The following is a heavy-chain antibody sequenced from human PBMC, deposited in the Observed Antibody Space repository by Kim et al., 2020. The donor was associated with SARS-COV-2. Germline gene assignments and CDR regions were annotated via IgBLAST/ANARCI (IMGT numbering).Heavy chain of an antibody. Sequence: GGSLRLSCAASGFSFRNAWMSWVRQAPGKGLEWVGRIRSIAYGETTQYAAPVKGRFTISRDGSRNMLYLEKNSLKTEDTALYYCVTDKTYDHNYDGIRRRFDPWGRGTLVTVS. CDR2: IRSIAYGETT. J-gene: IGHJ5*02. V-gene: IGHV3-15*01. CDR1: GFSFRNAW. CDR3: VTDKTYDHNYDGIRRRFDP. D-gene: IGHD4-4*01.